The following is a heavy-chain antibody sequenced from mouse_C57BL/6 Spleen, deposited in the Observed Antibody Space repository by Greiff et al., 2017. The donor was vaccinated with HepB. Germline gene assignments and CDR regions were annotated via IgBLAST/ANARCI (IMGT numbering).Heavy chain of an antibody. V-gene: IGHV5-17*01. J-gene: IGHJ1*03. CDR2: ISSGSSTI. Sequence: EVMLVESGGGLVKPGGSLKLSCAASGFTFSDYGMHWVRQAPEKGLEWVAYISSGSSTIYYADTVKGRFTISRDNAKNTLFLQMTSLRSEDTAMYYCARYGGNWDERYFDVWGTGTTVTVSS. D-gene: IGHD4-1*01. CDR3: ARYGGNWDERYFDV. CDR1: GFTFSDYG.